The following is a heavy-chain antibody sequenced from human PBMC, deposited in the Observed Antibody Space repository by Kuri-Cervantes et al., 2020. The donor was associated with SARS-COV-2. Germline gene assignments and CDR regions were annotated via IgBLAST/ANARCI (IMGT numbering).Heavy chain of an antibody. CDR1: GFNFGRYS. CDR3: AQDVSSSWPGSNYYGMDV. CDR2: ISTGSKYV. Sequence: GESLKISCVISGFNFGRYSMSWVRQPPGKGLEWVSSISTGSKYVYYADSLKGRFSVSRDNARNSLYLQMNSLRAEDTAVYYCAQDVSSSWPGSNYYGMDVWGQGTTVTVSS. J-gene: IGHJ6*02. V-gene: IGHV3-21*04. D-gene: IGHD6-13*01.